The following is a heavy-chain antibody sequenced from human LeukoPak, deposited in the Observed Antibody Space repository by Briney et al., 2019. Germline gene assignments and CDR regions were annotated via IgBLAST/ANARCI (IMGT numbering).Heavy chain of an antibody. V-gene: IGHV1-2*02. CDR2: INPNSGGT. Sequence: ASVKVSCKASGYTFTGYYMRWVRQAPGQGLEWMGWINPNSGGTNYAQKFQGSVTMTGDTSISTAYMELSRLRSDDTAVYYCASVVSSSGWALDYWGQGTLVTVSS. CDR3: ASVVSSSGWALDY. D-gene: IGHD6-19*01. J-gene: IGHJ4*02. CDR1: GYTFTGYY.